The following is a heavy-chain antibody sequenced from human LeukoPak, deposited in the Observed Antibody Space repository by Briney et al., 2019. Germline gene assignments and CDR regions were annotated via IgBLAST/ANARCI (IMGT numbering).Heavy chain of an antibody. Sequence: GGSLRLSCAASGFTFSSYSMNWVRQAPGKGLEWVSSISSSSSYIYYADSVKGRFTISRDNAKNSLYLQMNSLRAEDTAVYYRAMSGYGRQGSFDYWGQGTLVTVSS. V-gene: IGHV3-21*01. D-gene: IGHD5-12*01. CDR3: AMSGYGRQGSFDY. CDR2: ISSSSSYI. J-gene: IGHJ4*02. CDR1: GFTFSSYS.